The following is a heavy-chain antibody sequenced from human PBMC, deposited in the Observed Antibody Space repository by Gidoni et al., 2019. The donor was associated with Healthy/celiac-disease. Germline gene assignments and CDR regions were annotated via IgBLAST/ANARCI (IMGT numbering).Heavy chain of an antibody. Sequence: EVQLVESGGGLVKPGGSLRLSCAASGFTFSNAWLSWVRQAPGKGLEWVGRIKSKTDGGTTDYAAPVKGRFTISRDDSKNTLYLQMNSLKTEDTAVYYCTTEHGSYSPKTPSDYWGQGTLVTVSS. CDR1: GFTFSNAW. J-gene: IGHJ4*02. CDR2: IKSKTDGGTT. D-gene: IGHD1-26*01. V-gene: IGHV3-15*01. CDR3: TTEHGSYSPKTPSDY.